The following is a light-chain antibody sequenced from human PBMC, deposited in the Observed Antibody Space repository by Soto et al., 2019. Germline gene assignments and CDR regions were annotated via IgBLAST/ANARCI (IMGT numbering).Light chain of an antibody. Sequence: DIVMTQSPLSLPVTPGEPASISCRSSQSLLHSNGKHYLDWYLPKPGQSPQLLVYMGSNRASGVPERFSGSGSGTDFTLKISRVEADDVGVYYCMQALQIPLTFGGGTKVQIK. CDR2: MGS. CDR1: QSLLHSNGKHY. V-gene: IGKV2-28*01. J-gene: IGKJ4*01. CDR3: MQALQIPLT.